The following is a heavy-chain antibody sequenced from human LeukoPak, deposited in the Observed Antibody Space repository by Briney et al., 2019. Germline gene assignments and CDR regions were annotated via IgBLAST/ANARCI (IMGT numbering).Heavy chain of an antibody. Sequence: SQTLSLTCTVSGGSISSGDHYWSWIRQPPGKGLEWIGYIYYSGSTYYNPSLKSRVTISVDTSKNQFSLKLSSVTAADTAVYYCARENRDPQNYYGSAYDYWGQGTLVTVSS. D-gene: IGHD3-10*01. V-gene: IGHV4-30-4*01. J-gene: IGHJ4*02. CDR1: GGSISSGDHY. CDR2: IYYSGST. CDR3: ARENRDPQNYYGSAYDY.